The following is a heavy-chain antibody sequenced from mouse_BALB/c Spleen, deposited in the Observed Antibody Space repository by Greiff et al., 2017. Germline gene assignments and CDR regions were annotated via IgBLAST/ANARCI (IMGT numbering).Heavy chain of an antibody. CDR1: GFTFSDYY. V-gene: IGHV5-4*02. CDR3: ARGERYSYFDY. D-gene: IGHD2-14*01. CDR2: ISDGGSYT. Sequence: EVQLVESGGGLVKPGGSLKLSCAASGFTFSDYYMYWVRQTPEKRLEWVATISDGGSYTYYPDSVKGRFTISRDNAKNNLYLQMSSLKSEDTAMYYCARGERYSYFDYWGQGTTLTVSS. J-gene: IGHJ2*01.